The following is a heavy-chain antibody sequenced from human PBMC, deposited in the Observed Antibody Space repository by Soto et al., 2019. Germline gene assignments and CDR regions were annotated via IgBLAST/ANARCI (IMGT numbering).Heavy chain of an antibody. J-gene: IGHJ4*02. CDR2: ISAYNGNT. V-gene: IGHV1-18*04. CDR1: GYTFTSHG. Sequence: QVQLVQSGAEVKKPGASVKVSCKTSGYTFTSHGISWVRQAPGQGLEWMGWISAYNGNTNYAQKLQGRVTMTTDTPXSTAYMGLRGLRSDDTAVYYCARTYCSSSRCYSDYWGQGTLVTVSS. CDR3: ARTYCSSSRCYSDY. D-gene: IGHD2-2*01.